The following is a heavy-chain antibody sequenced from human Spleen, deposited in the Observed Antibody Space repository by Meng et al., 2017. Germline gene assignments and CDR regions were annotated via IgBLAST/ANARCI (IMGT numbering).Heavy chain of an antibody. D-gene: IGHD6-19*01. CDR3: ANRIAVAGWSYYFDY. CDR2: ITTDGSTT. CDR1: GFNFNSYW. Sequence: GGSLRLSCAASGFNFNSYWMHWLRQAPGKGLEWVSRITTDGSTTRYADSVKGRFTISRDNAKNTLYLQMNSLRAEDTAVYYCANRIAVAGWSYYFDYWGQGTLVTVSS. J-gene: IGHJ4*02. V-gene: IGHV3-74*01.